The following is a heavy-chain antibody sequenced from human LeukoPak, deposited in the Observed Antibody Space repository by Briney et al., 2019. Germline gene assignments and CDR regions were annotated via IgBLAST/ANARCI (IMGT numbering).Heavy chain of an antibody. CDR1: GFTFSSYA. CDR3: ARDMENSYAKADYYYGMDV. J-gene: IGHJ6*02. Sequence: GGSLRLSCAASGFTFSSYARSWVRQAPGKGLEWVSAISGSGGSTYYADSVKGRFTISRDNSKNSLYLQMNSLGAEDTALYYCARDMENSYAKADYYYGMDVWGQGTTVTVSS. D-gene: IGHD5-18*01. V-gene: IGHV3-23*01. CDR2: ISGSGGST.